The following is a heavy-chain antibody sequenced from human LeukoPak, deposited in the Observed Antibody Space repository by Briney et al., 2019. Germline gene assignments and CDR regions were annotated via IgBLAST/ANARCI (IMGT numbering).Heavy chain of an antibody. CDR3: ARMEDSSSWYSYYYYGMDV. CDR2: ISSSSSTI. J-gene: IGHJ6*02. V-gene: IGHV3-48*04. Sequence: GGSLRLSCAASGFTFSSYSMTWVRQAPGKGLEWVSYISSSSSTIYYADSVKGRFTISRDNAKNSLYLQMNSLRAEDTAVYYCARMEDSSSWYSYYYYGMDVWGQGTTVTVSS. CDR1: GFTFSSYS. D-gene: IGHD6-13*01.